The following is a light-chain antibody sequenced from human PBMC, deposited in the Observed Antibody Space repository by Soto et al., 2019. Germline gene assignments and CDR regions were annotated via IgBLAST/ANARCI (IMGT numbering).Light chain of an antibody. V-gene: IGLV2-14*01. CDR1: SSDVGGYNY. CDR2: EVS. CDR3: CSYTSTSTYV. J-gene: IGLJ1*01. Sequence: ALTQPASVSGSPGQSITISCTGTSSDVGGYNYVSWYQQHPGEAPKLLIYEVSDRPSGVSNRFSGSKSGNTASLTISGLQAEDEADYYCCSYTSTSTYVFGTGTKVTVL.